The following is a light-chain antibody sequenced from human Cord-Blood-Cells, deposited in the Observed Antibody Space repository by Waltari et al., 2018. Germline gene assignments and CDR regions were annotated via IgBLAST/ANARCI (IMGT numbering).Light chain of an antibody. CDR3: MQALQTPLT. V-gene: IGKV2-28*01. J-gene: IGKJ4*01. CDR2: FGS. CDR1: QSLLHSNGYNY. Sequence: DIVMTQSPLSLPVTPGEPASSSCRSSQSLLHSNGYNYLDWYLQKPGQSPQLLIYFGSNRASGVPDRFSGSGSGTEFTLKISRVEAEDVGVYYCMQALQTPLTFGGGTKVEIK.